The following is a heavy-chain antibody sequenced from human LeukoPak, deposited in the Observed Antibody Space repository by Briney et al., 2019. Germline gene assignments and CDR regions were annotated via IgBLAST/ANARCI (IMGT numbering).Heavy chain of an antibody. CDR3: ARGVDWGRGGFDI. CDR1: GFTFSRYW. Sequence: GGSLRLSCAASGFTFSRYWMSWVRQAPGEGLEWVANIKQDGSEKYYVDSVKGRFTISRDNAKNSLYLQMNSLRAEDTAVYYCARGVDWGRGGFDIWGQGTLVIVSS. D-gene: IGHD3/OR15-3a*01. CDR2: IKQDGSEK. J-gene: IGHJ4*02. V-gene: IGHV3-7*04.